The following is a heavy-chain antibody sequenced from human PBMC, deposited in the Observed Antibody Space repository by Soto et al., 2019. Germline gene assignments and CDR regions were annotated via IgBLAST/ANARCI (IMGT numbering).Heavy chain of an antibody. CDR1: GFTFSNYG. J-gene: IGHJ4*02. D-gene: IGHD6-13*01. V-gene: IGHV3-30*18. CDR2: ISYDGSNK. CDR3: AKGDRIAAAGHFDY. Sequence: QVQLVESGGGVVQPGRSLRLSCAASGFTFSNYGMHWVRQAPGKGLEWVAVISYDGSNKYYADSVKGRFTISIDNSKNTLYLQMNSLRAEYTAVYYCAKGDRIAAAGHFDYWGQGTLVTVSS.